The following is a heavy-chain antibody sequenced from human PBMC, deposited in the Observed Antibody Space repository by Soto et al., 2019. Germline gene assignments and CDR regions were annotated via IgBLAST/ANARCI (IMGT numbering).Heavy chain of an antibody. D-gene: IGHD3-10*01. J-gene: IGHJ6*02. Sequence: WVRQAPGKGLEWVSLISWDGGSTYYADSVKGRFTISRDNSKNSLYLQMNSLRTEDTALYYCAKDRGSETYYYYGLDVWGQGTTVTVSS. CDR2: ISWDGGST. CDR3: AKDRGSETYYYYGLDV. V-gene: IGHV3-43*01.